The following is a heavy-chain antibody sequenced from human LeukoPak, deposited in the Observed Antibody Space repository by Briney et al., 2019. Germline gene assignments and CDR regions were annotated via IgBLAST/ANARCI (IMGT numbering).Heavy chain of an antibody. D-gene: IGHD3-9*01. V-gene: IGHV3-9*01. J-gene: IGHJ5*02. CDR1: GFTFDDYA. Sequence: GRSLRLSCAASGFTFDDYAMHWVRQAPGKGLEWVSGISWNSGSVGYADSVKGRFTISRDNAKNSLYLQMNSLRAEDTALYYCAKGSYYDILTGYSWFDPWGQGTLVTVSS. CDR2: ISWNSGSV. CDR3: AKGSYYDILTGYSWFDP.